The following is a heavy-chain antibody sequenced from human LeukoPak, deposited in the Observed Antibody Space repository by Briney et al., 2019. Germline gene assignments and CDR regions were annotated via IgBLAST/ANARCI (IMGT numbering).Heavy chain of an antibody. Sequence: HPGGSLRLSCAASGFTFSSYGMHWVRQAPGKGLEWVAVIWYDGSNKYYADSVKGRFTISRDNSKNTLYLQMNSLRAEDTAVYYCARDQSEAVAAPRASSLDYWGQGTLVTVSS. D-gene: IGHD6-19*01. CDR1: GFTFSSYG. V-gene: IGHV3-33*01. J-gene: IGHJ4*02. CDR2: IWYDGSNK. CDR3: ARDQSEAVAAPRASSLDY.